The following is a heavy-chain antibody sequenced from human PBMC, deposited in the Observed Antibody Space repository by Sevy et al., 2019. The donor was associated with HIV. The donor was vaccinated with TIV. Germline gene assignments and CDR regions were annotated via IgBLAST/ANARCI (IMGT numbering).Heavy chain of an antibody. Sequence: GGSLRLSCATSGFTFNNYALHWVRQAPDKGLEWVAVIPDDGNNIYYADSVKGRFTISRDNSKSTLFLQMNSLRAEDTAVYYCARGGFSSSWSLGNYFDYWGQGTLVTVSS. J-gene: IGHJ4*02. V-gene: IGHV3-30*04. CDR1: GFTFNNYA. CDR2: IPDDGNNI. CDR3: ARGGFSSSWSLGNYFDY. D-gene: IGHD6-13*01.